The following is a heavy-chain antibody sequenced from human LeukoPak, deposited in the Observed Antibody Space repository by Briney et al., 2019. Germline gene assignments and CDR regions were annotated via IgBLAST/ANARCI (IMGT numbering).Heavy chain of an antibody. CDR2: IYYSGST. CDR3: ARVTDSSSWAYFDY. J-gene: IGHJ4*02. V-gene: IGHV4-59*01. CDR1: GGSISSYY. D-gene: IGHD6-13*01. Sequence: SETLSLTCTVSGGSISSYYWNWIRQPPGKGLEWIGYIYYSGSTNYNPSLKSRVTISVDTSKNQFSLKLSSVTAADTAVYYCARVTDSSSWAYFDYWGQGTLDTVSS.